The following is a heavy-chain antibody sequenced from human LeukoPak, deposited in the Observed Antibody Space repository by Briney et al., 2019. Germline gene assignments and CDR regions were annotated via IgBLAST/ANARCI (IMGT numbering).Heavy chain of an antibody. CDR2: ISSDGSDK. V-gene: IGHV3-30-3*02. J-gene: IGHJ4*02. Sequence: PGRSLRLSCAASGFTFSPHAMHWVRQAPGKGLKWVAVISSDGSDKYYADSVQGRFTISRDNSKNTLYLQMNSLRPEDTAVYYCAKSQRRWLRDSHYFDYWGQGTLVTVSS. D-gene: IGHD5-12*01. CDR3: AKSQRRWLRDSHYFDY. CDR1: GFTFSPHA.